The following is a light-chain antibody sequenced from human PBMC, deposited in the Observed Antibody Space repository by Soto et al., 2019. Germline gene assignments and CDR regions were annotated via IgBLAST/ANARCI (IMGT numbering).Light chain of an antibody. V-gene: IGKV3-11*01. CDR2: DAS. Sequence: EIVLTQSPATLSVSPGERATLSCRASQSVSSYLAWYQQKPGQAPRLLIYDASNRATGIPARFSGSGSGTDFTLTISSLEPEDFAVYYCQQRSNWQTFGQGTKLDIK. J-gene: IGKJ2*01. CDR1: QSVSSY. CDR3: QQRSNWQT.